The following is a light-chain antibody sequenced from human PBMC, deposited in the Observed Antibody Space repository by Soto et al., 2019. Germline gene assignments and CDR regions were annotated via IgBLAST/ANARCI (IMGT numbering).Light chain of an antibody. J-gene: IGKJ2*01. Sequence: EIVLTQSPGTLSLSPGERATLSCRASQSVSGNYLAWYQQKPRQSPRLLIYGSSDRATGIPDRFSGSGSGTDFTLTITRVEPDDFAVYYCQQYGSSPPDTFGQGTKLEIK. CDR3: QQYGSSPPDT. CDR2: GSS. V-gene: IGKV3-20*01. CDR1: QSVSGNY.